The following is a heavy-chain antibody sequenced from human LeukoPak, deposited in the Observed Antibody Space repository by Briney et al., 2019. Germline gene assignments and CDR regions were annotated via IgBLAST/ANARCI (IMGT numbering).Heavy chain of an antibody. D-gene: IGHD3-10*01. CDR2: ISSSGGTI. V-gene: IGHV3-48*03. CDR3: AREVYGSGSYLSY. J-gene: IGHJ4*02. CDR1: GFTFSNYE. Sequence: PGGSLRLSCAASGFTFSNYEMNWVRQAPGKGLEWVSYISSSGGTIYYADSVKGRFTISRDKAKNSLCLQMNSLRAEDTAVYYCAREVYGSGSYLSYWGQGTLVTVSS.